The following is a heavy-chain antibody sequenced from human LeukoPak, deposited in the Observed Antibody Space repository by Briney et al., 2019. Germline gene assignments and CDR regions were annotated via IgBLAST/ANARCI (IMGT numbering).Heavy chain of an antibody. D-gene: IGHD2-2*02. CDR2: MFVTGST. CDR1: GGSLSSYY. CDR3: ARDGYTSAWADLEFFDY. V-gene: IGHV4-4*07. J-gene: IGHJ4*02. Sequence: SDTLSLTCTVSGGSLSSYYWSWIRRPAGKGHEWIGRMFVTGSTNYNPSLRGRVTMSIDKTKNQFSLELTSVTAADTAVYYCARDGYTSAWADLEFFDYWGQGTLVTVSS.